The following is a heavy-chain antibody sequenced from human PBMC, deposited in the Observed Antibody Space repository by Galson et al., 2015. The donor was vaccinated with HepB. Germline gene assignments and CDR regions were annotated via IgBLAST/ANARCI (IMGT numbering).Heavy chain of an antibody. Sequence: SLRLSCAASGSTFSSYSMNWVRQAPGKGLEWVSSISSSSSYIYYADSVKGRFTISRDNAKNSLCLQMNSLRAEDTAVYYCATGSPSHYYDSSGYYYEVGDWGQGTLVTVSS. D-gene: IGHD3-22*01. J-gene: IGHJ4*02. CDR2: ISSSSSYI. V-gene: IGHV3-21*01. CDR1: GSTFSSYS. CDR3: ATGSPSHYYDSSGYYYEVGD.